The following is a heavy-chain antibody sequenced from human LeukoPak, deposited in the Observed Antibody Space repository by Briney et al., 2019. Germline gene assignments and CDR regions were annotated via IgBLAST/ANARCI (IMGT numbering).Heavy chain of an antibody. D-gene: IGHD5-12*01. J-gene: IGHJ5*02. Sequence: SETLSLTCAVYGGSSSGYYWSRIRQSPGKGLEWIGEINHSGSTNYKSSLKSRVTMSVDTSKNQFSLKLSSVTAADTAVYYCARGFSPGLRFDPWGQGTLVTVSS. CDR3: ARGFSPGLRFDP. CDR1: GGSSSGYY. CDR2: INHSGST. V-gene: IGHV4-34*01.